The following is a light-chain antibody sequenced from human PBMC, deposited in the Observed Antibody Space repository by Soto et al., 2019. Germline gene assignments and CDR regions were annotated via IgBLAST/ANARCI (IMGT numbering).Light chain of an antibody. J-gene: IGKJ4*01. V-gene: IGKV4-1*01. Sequence: DIVMTQSPDSLAVSLGERATIHCESSQSALFTSNNKNYLAWYQQKPGQPPKLLLSWASARESGVPERFSGSGSGTLFTLSISSLQAEDVAVYYCQQYYTLPLTFGGGTKVDIK. CDR1: QSALFTSNNKNY. CDR2: WAS. CDR3: QQYYTLPLT.